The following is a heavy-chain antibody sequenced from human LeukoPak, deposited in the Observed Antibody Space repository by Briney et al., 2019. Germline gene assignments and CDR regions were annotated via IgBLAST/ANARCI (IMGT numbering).Heavy chain of an antibody. CDR2: ISWNSGSI. Sequence: PGRSLRHSCAASGFTFDDYAMHWVRQAPGKGLEWVSGISWNSGSIGYADSVKGRFTISRDNAKNSLYLQMNSLRAEDTALYYCAKGSQGVAGSDYWGQGTLVTVSS. V-gene: IGHV3-9*01. J-gene: IGHJ4*02. CDR1: GFTFDDYA. D-gene: IGHD6-19*01. CDR3: AKGSQGVAGSDY.